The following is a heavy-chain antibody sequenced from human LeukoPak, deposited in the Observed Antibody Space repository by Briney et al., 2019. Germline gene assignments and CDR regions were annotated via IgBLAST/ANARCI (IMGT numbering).Heavy chain of an antibody. V-gene: IGHV1-69*01. Sequence: SVKVSCKASGGSFSSSAISWVRQAPGQGLEWLGGIIPIFGTTNYAQEFQGRVTITADESTNTAYMDLSSLRFEDTAVYYCATDRGTMVRKFVTYPWLFNYWGQGTLVTVSS. D-gene: IGHD3-10*01. CDR1: GGSFSSSA. J-gene: IGHJ4*02. CDR2: IIPIFGTT. CDR3: ATDRGTMVRKFVTYPWLFNY.